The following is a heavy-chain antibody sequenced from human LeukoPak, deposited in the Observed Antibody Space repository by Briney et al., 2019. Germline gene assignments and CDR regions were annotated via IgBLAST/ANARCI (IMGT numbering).Heavy chain of an antibody. CDR1: GFTFSSYA. D-gene: IGHD3-9*01. J-gene: IGHJ4*02. V-gene: IGHV3-23*01. CDR2: TSGSGGDT. CDR3: AKTYDILTHFDY. Sequence: GGSLRLSCAASGFTFSSYAMSWVRQAPGKGLEWVSATSGSGGDTYYADSVKGRFTISRDNSKNTLYLQMNSLRAEDTAVYYCAKTYDILTHFDYWGQGTLVTVSS.